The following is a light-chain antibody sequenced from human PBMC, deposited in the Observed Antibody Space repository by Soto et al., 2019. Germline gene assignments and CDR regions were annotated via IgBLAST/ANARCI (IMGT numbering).Light chain of an antibody. J-gene: IGLJ2*01. CDR3: CSYAGSSTLVV. CDR1: SSDVGSYNL. Sequence: QSALTQPASVSGSPGQSITISCTGTSSDVGSYNLVSWYQQHPGKAPKLMIYEGSKRPSGVSNRFSGSKSGNTASLTISGLQAKDEADYYCCSYAGSSTLVVFGGGTKVTVL. V-gene: IGLV2-23*01. CDR2: EGS.